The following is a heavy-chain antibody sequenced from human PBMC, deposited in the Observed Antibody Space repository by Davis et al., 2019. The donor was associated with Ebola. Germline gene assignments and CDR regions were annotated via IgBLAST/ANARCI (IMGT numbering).Heavy chain of an antibody. CDR1: GFTFSSYS. CDR3: ARTLSAAFRWRVNYYYGMDV. Sequence: GESLKISCAASGFTFSSYSMNWVRQAPGKGLEWVSSISSSSSYIYYADSVKGRFTISRDNAKNSLYLQMNSLRAEDTAVYYCARTLSAAFRWRVNYYYGMDVWGQGTTVTVSS. V-gene: IGHV3-21*04. CDR2: ISSSSSYI. D-gene: IGHD2-2*01. J-gene: IGHJ6*02.